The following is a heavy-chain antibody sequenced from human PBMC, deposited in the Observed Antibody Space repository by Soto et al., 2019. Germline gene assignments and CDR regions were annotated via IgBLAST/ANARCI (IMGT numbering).Heavy chain of an antibody. V-gene: IGHV4-34*01. CDR2: INHSGST. J-gene: IGHJ1*01. Sequence: SETLSLTCAVYGGSFSGYYWSWIRQPPGKGLEWIGEINHSGSTNYNPSLKSRVTISVDTSKNQFSLKLSSVTAADTAVYYCARGAPDYGDYGYFQHWGQGTLVTVSS. CDR1: GGSFSGYY. CDR3: ARGAPDYGDYGYFQH. D-gene: IGHD4-17*01.